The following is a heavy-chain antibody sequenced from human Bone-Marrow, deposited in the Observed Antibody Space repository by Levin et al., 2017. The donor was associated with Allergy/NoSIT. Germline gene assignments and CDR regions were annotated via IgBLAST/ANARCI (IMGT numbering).Heavy chain of an antibody. CDR2: ISSSSSYI. CDR3: ARIMVRGHYYYGMDV. D-gene: IGHD3-10*01. V-gene: IGHV3-21*01. Sequence: AGGSLRLSCAASGFTFSSYSMNWVRQAPGKGLEWVSSISSSSSYIYYADSVKGRFTISRDNAKNSLYLQMNSLRAEDTAVYYCARIMVRGHYYYGMDVWGQGTTVTVSS. J-gene: IGHJ6*02. CDR1: GFTFSSYS.